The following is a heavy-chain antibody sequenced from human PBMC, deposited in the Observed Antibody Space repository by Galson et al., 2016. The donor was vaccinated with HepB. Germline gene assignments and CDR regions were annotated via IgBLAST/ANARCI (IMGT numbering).Heavy chain of an antibody. V-gene: IGHV3-73*01. CDR3: TRHLDPGYSSSWYFWFDP. D-gene: IGHD6-13*01. CDR1: GLTFSGSA. CDR2: IRSKANNYAT. J-gene: IGHJ5*02. Sequence: SLRLSCAVSGLTFSGSAMHWVRQASGKGLEWVGHIRSKANNYATAYAASVKGRFTISRDDSKNTAYLQRNSLKTEDTAVYYCTRHLDPGYSSSWYFWFDPWGQGTLVTVSS.